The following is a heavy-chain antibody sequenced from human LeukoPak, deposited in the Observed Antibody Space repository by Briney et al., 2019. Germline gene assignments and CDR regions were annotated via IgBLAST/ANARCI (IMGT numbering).Heavy chain of an antibody. D-gene: IGHD3-10*01. J-gene: IGHJ4*02. CDR3: ATLTYYYGSEMYYIGDY. CDR1: GFTFDDYY. CDR2: ISGSGDST. Sequence: GGSLRLSCAASGFTFDDYYMNWIRQAPGKGLEWVSTISGSGDSTYYADSVTGRFTISRDKSKDTLFLQMNSLRAEDTALYYCATLTYYYGSEMYYIGDYWGQETLVTVSS. V-gene: IGHV3-23*01.